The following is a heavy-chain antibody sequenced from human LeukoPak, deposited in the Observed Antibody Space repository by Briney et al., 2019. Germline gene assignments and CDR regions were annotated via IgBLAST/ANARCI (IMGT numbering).Heavy chain of an antibody. V-gene: IGHV1-18*01. CDR2: ISAYNGNT. J-gene: IGHJ4*02. CDR3: ARAITIFGVSTGGY. Sequence: ASVKVSCKASGYTFTSYGISWVRQAPGQGLEWMGWISAYNGNTNYAQKFQGRVTMTRDTSISTAYMELSRLKSDDTAVYYCARAITIFGVSTGGYWGQGTLVTVSS. D-gene: IGHD3-3*01. CDR1: GYTFTSYG.